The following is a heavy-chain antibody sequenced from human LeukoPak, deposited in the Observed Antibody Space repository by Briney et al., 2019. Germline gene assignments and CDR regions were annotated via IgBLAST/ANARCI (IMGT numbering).Heavy chain of an antibody. CDR2: ISSSGNTT. D-gene: IGHD6-13*01. J-gene: IGHJ6*03. CDR1: GFTFSDNY. Sequence: GGSLRLSCAASGFTFSDNYMSWIRQAPGKGLEWVSYISSSGNTTYNADSVKGRFSITRDNAKNSRYLQMNSLRAEDTAVYYCARGSRSSSWYLFGYMDVWGKGTTVTVSS. CDR3: ARGSRSSSWYLFGYMDV. V-gene: IGHV3-11*04.